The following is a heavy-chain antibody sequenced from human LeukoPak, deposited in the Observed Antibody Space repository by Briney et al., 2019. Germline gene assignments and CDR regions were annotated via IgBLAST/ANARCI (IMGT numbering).Heavy chain of an antibody. CDR1: GFTFSSYW. D-gene: IGHD3-16*01. J-gene: IGHJ4*02. V-gene: IGHV3-7*03. CDR2: IKQDGSEK. Sequence: PGGSLRLSCAASGFTFSSYWMSWVRQAPGKGLEWVANIKQDGSEKYYVDSVKGRFTISRDNSKNTLYLQMNSLRAEDTAVYYCAKETGAYDYVWGSFYYFDYWGQGTLVTVSS. CDR3: AKETGAYDYVWGSFYYFDY.